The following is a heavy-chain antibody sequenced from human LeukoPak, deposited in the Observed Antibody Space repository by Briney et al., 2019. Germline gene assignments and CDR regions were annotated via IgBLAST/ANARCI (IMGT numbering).Heavy chain of an antibody. CDR2: IIPIFGTA. CDR1: GGTFSSYA. D-gene: IGHD5-18*01. CDR3: ARPERGYSYGPFDY. Sequence: SVKVSCKDSGGTFSSYAISWVRQAPGQGLEWMGGIIPIFGTANYAQKFQGRVTITTDESTSTAYMELSSLRSEDTAVYYCARPERGYSYGPFDYWGQGTLVTVSS. V-gene: IGHV1-69*05. J-gene: IGHJ4*02.